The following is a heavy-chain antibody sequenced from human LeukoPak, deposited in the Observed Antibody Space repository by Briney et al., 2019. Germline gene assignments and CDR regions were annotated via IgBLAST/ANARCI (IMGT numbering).Heavy chain of an antibody. Sequence: PSVKVSCKASGGTLSSYAICWVRQAPAQGLEWMGGIIPIFGTANYAQKFQGRVTITADESTSTASMELGSRRPVGTASDLFPWAGTTGTTGLDYWGRGNLVTVSS. V-gene: IGHV1-69*01. CDR2: IIPIFGTA. J-gene: IGHJ4*02. CDR3: PWAGTTGTTGLDY. CDR1: GGTLSSYA. D-gene: IGHD1-1*01.